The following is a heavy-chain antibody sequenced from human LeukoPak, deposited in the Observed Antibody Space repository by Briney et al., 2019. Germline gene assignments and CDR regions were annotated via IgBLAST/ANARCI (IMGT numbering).Heavy chain of an antibody. D-gene: IGHD3-9*01. J-gene: IGHJ4*02. V-gene: IGHV4-59*08. CDR3: ARGSRYFVY. CDR2: IYYSGST. Sequence: PSETLSLTCTVSDGSISSYYWSWIRQPPGKGLEWIGSIYYSGSTNYSPSLKSRLTISVDASKNQFSLKVSSVTAADTAVYYCARGSRYFVYWGQGTLVTVSS. CDR1: DGSISSYY.